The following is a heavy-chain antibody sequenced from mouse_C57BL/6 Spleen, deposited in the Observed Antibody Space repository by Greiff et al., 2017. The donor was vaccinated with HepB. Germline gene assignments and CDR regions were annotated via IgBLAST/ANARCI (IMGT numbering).Heavy chain of an antibody. CDR3: ARWGYGDY. Sequence: QVQLKQPGAELVKPGASVKLSCKASGYTFTSYWMQWVKQRPRQGLEWIGEIDPSDSYTNYNQKFKGKATLTVDTSSSTAYMQLSSLTSEDSAVYYCARWGYGDYWGQGTTLTVSS. CDR1: GYTFTSYW. CDR2: IDPSDSYT. V-gene: IGHV1-50*01. J-gene: IGHJ2*01. D-gene: IGHD2-2*01.